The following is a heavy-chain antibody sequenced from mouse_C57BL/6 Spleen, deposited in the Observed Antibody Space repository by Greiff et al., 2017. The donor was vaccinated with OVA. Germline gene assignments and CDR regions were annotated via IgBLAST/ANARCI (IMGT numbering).Heavy chain of an antibody. J-gene: IGHJ3*01. V-gene: IGHV1-74*01. D-gene: IGHD2-1*01. CDR3: AIYGTPAY. Sequence: VKQRPGQGLEWIGRIHPSDSDTNYNQKFKGKATLTVDKSSSTAYMQLSSLTSEDSAVYYCAIYGTPAYWGQGTLVTVSA. CDR2: IHPSDSDT.